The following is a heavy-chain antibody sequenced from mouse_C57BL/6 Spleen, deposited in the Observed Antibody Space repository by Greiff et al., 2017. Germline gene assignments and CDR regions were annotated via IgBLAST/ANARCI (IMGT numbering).Heavy chain of an antibody. Sequence: VQLQQSGTELVKPGASVKLSCKASGYTFTSYWMHWVKQRPGQGLEWIGNINPSNGGTNYNEKFKSKATLTVDKSSSTAYMQLSSLTSEDSAVYYCARSHYYGSSRYAMDYWGQGTSVTVSS. D-gene: IGHD1-1*01. CDR3: ARSHYYGSSRYAMDY. V-gene: IGHV1-53*01. CDR1: GYTFTSYW. CDR2: INPSNGGT. J-gene: IGHJ4*01.